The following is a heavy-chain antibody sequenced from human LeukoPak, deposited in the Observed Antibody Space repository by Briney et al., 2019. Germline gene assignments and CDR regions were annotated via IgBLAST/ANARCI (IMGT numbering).Heavy chain of an antibody. J-gene: IGHJ1*01. D-gene: IGHD3-16*01. CDR2: ISGDGDTT. CDR3: AKDNQRGGFQH. CDR1: GFSFDDND. V-gene: IGHV3-43*02. Sequence: GGSLRLSCAASGFSFDDNDMYWVRQAPGKGLEWVSLISGDGDTTYYADSVKGPFNNSRDNSKSSLYLQMNSLRSEDSALYYCAKDNQRGGFQHWGQGTLVTVSS.